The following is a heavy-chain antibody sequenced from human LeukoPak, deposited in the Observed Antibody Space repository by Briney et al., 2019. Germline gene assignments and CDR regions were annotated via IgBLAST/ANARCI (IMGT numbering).Heavy chain of an antibody. D-gene: IGHD4-17*01. V-gene: IGHV3-30*18. Sequence: PAGGSLRLSCAASGFTFSSYGMHWVRQAPGKGLEWVALISDDGGKKYYADSVKGRFTISRDNSKNTLYLQMNSLRAEDTALYYCAKDLDHDYDDYGLDYWGQGTLVTVSS. CDR1: GFTFSSYG. CDR3: AKDLDHDYDDYGLDY. CDR2: ISDDGGKK. J-gene: IGHJ4*02.